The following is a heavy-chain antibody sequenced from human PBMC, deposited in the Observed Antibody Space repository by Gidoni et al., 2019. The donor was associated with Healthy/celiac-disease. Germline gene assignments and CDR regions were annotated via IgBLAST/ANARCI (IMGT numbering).Heavy chain of an antibody. J-gene: IGHJ3*02. V-gene: IGHV3-48*03. CDR1: GFTFSSYE. CDR3: AREYYDFWSGYSDAFDI. CDR2: ISSSGSTI. D-gene: IGHD3-3*01. Sequence: EVQLVESGGGLVQPGGSLRLSCAASGFTFSSYEMNWVRQAPGKGLEWVSYISSSGSTIYYADSVKGRFTISRDNAKNSLYLQMNSLRAEDTAVYYCAREYYDFWSGYSDAFDIWGQGTMVTVSS.